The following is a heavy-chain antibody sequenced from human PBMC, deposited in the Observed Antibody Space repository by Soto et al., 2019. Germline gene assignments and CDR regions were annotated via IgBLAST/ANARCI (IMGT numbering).Heavy chain of an antibody. D-gene: IGHD5-12*01. CDR2: IYHSGST. CDR3: ARAYGGFDNGLDV. CDR1: GGSISSSNW. J-gene: IGHJ6*02. V-gene: IGHV4-4*02. Sequence: PSETLSLTCAVSGGSISSSNWWSWVRQPPGKGLEWIGEIYHSGSTNYNPSLKSRVTISVDKSKNQFSLKLSSVIAADTAVYYCARAYGGFDNGLDVWGQGTAVTVSS.